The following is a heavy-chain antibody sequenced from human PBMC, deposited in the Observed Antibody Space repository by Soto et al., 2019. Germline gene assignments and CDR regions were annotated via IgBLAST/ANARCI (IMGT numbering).Heavy chain of an antibody. Sequence: GGSLRLSCAASGFTFSNYAMHWVRQAPGKGLEWVAGISNDGSNKYYADSVKGRFTISRDNSQNTLFLQVSSLRAEDTAVYYCARSHGYSNYIAYYYYGMDVWGQGTTVTVSS. CDR1: GFTFSNYA. V-gene: IGHV3-30-3*01. CDR3: ARSHGYSNYIAYYYYGMDV. CDR2: ISNDGSNK. D-gene: IGHD4-4*01. J-gene: IGHJ6*02.